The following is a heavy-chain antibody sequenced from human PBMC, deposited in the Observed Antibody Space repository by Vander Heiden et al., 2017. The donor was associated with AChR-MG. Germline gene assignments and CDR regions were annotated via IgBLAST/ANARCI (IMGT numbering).Heavy chain of an antibody. Sequence: QVQLVESGGGVVQPGTSLRLSCAASRFHFSSYGLHWARQAPGKGLEWLAVIWYDGSNKFYADSVKGRFTVSRDNSKNTLFLQMNSLRVEDTAVYYCARDLVTHNYGMDVWGQGTTVTVSS. V-gene: IGHV3-33*01. CDR3: ARDLVTHNYGMDV. CDR2: IWYDGSNK. CDR1: RFHFSSYG. D-gene: IGHD4-4*01. J-gene: IGHJ6*02.